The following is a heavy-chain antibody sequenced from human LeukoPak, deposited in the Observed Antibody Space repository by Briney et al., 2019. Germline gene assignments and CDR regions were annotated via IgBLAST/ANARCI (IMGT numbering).Heavy chain of an antibody. CDR3: AREDSSRTIDC. V-gene: IGHV3-11*01. D-gene: IGHD6-13*01. CDR1: GFTFSDYY. CDR2: ISSSGNTI. Sequence: PGGSLRLSCATSGFTFSDYYMSWIRQAPGKGLEWVSYISSSGNTIYYADSVEGRFTISRDNAKNSLYLQMNSLRAEDTAVYYCAREDSSRTIDCWGQGTLVTVSS. J-gene: IGHJ4*02.